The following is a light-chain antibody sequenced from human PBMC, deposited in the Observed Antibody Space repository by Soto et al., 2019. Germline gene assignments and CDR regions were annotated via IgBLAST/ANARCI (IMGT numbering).Light chain of an antibody. CDR1: SSNMGAGFD. Sequence: QSVLTQPPSVSGAPGQRVTISCTGSSSNMGAGFDVHWYQQLPRTAPKLLIYSNNNRPSGVPDRFSVSRSATSASLAITGLQAADEADYYCQSYDNSLSAYVFGPGTKLTVL. J-gene: IGLJ1*01. CDR2: SNN. CDR3: QSYDNSLSAYV. V-gene: IGLV1-40*01.